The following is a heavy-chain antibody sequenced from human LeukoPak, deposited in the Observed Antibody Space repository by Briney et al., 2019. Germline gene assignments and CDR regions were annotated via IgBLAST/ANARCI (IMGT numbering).Heavy chain of an antibody. CDR3: AKDGLLWFGELSRAFDI. J-gene: IGHJ3*02. CDR1: GFTFSSYA. CDR2: ISGSGGST. Sequence: GGSLRLSCAASGFTFSSYAMSWVRQAPGKGLEWVSAISGSGGSTYYADSVKGRFTISRDNSKNTLYLQMNSLRAEDTAVYYCAKDGLLWFGELSRAFDIWGQGTMVTVSS. V-gene: IGHV3-23*01. D-gene: IGHD3-10*01.